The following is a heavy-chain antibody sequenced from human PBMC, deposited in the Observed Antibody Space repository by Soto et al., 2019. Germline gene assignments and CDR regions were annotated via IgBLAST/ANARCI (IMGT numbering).Heavy chain of an antibody. CDR1: GGSINTFY. Sequence: SETLSLTCTVSGGSINTFYWSWIRQPPGKGLEWIGSIYYSGSTYYNPSLNSRVTFSVDTSKNHFSLKLSFVTAADTAVYYCAAVYGNWFDPWGQGTLVTVSS. J-gene: IGHJ5*02. CDR2: IYYSGST. D-gene: IGHD1-20*01. CDR3: AAVYGNWFDP. V-gene: IGHV4-59*04.